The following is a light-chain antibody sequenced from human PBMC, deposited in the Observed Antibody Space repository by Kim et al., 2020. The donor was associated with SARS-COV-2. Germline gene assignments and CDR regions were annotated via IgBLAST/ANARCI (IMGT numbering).Light chain of an antibody. J-gene: IGKJ2*01. CDR3: QQYGSSPYT. CDR2: GAS. Sequence: WSPGERATLSCRAGQSVSSNSLAWYQQKPGQAPRLLIYGASSRATGIPYRFSGSGSGTDFTLTISRLEPEDFAVYYCQQYGSSPYTFGQGTKLEI. V-gene: IGKV3-20*01. CDR1: QSVSSNS.